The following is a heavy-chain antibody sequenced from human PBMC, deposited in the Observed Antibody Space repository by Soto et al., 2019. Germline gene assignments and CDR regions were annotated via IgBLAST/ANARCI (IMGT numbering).Heavy chain of an antibody. CDR2: IIPIFGTA. J-gene: IGHJ4*02. D-gene: IGHD6-6*01. V-gene: IGHV1-69*13. CDR1: GGTFSSYA. Sequence: EASVKVSCKASGGTFSSYAISWVRQAPGQGLEWMGGIIPIFGTANYAQKFQGRVTITADESTSTAYMELSSLRSEDTAVYYCARGGSYSSSSFHFDYWGQATLVTVSS. CDR3: ARGGSYSSSSFHFDY.